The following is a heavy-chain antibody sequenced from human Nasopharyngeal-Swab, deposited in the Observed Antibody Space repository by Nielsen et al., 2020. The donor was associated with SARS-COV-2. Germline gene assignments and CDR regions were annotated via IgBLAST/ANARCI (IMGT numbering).Heavy chain of an antibody. J-gene: IGHJ5*02. CDR2: INPGGGSA. Sequence: ASVEVSCKASGYTFTRYYIHWVRQAPGKGLEWMGIINPGGGSARYSQNFQGRVTMTRDTSTNTVYMELYSLTSEDTAVYYCARGGDPREVVAATDCFDPWGQGTLVTVSS. CDR3: ARGGDPREVVAATDCFDP. V-gene: IGHV1-46*01. D-gene: IGHD2-15*01. CDR1: GYTFTRYY.